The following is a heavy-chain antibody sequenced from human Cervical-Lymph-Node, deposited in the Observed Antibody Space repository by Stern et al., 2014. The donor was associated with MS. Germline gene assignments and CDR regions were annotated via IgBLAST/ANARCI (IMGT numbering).Heavy chain of an antibody. CDR3: ARDRGSYSDY. CDR2: ISPKTGSA. Sequence: VQLVQSGAEVERPGASVKVSCKASGYTFTVSFLHWVRTAPGQGLEWMGWISPKTGSATYAQKFQDRVTMTRDTSINTGYMEVSSLRSDDTAVYYCARDRGSYSDYWGQGTLVAVSS. D-gene: IGHD1-26*01. J-gene: IGHJ4*02. CDR1: GYTFTVSF. V-gene: IGHV1-2*02.